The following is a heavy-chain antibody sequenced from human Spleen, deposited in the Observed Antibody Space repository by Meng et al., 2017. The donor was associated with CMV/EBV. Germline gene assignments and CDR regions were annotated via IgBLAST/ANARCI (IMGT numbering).Heavy chain of an antibody. Sequence: QGQLQQLGAGLLKPSATLSLTCAVYGGSFSSFYWHWIRQPPGKGLEWIGEINHSGSTNYNPSLKNRVTISVDTSKNQFSLKLSSVTAADTAVYYCARGRQQLGRYFDYWGQGTLVTVFS. V-gene: IGHV4-34*01. CDR3: ARGRQQLGRYFDY. D-gene: IGHD6-13*01. J-gene: IGHJ4*02. CDR2: INHSGST. CDR1: GGSFSSFY.